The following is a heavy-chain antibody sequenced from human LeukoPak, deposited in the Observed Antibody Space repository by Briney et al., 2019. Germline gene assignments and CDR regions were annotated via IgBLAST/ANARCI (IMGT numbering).Heavy chain of an antibody. Sequence: GGSLRLSCAASGFTFSSYEMNWVRQAPGKGLEWVSYISSSGSTVYYADSVKGRFTISRDNAKNSLYLQMNSLRAEDTAVYYCARVAHPYGSGSYYGAFDIWGQGTMVTVSS. CDR3: ARVAHPYGSGSYYGAFDI. CDR2: ISSSGSTV. CDR1: GFTFSSYE. V-gene: IGHV3-48*03. D-gene: IGHD3-10*01. J-gene: IGHJ3*02.